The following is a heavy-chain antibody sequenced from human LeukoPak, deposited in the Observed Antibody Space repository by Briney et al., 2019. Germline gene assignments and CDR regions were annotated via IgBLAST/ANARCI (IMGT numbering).Heavy chain of an antibody. CDR2: ISYDGSNK. Sequence: PGGSLRLSCAASRFTFSSYAMHRVRQAPGKGLEWVAVISYDGSNKYYADSVKGRFTISRDNSKNTLYLQMNSLGAEDTAVYYCASEMATIPHWGQGTLVTVSS. V-gene: IGHV3-30-3*01. D-gene: IGHD5-24*01. J-gene: IGHJ1*01. CDR3: ASEMATIPH. CDR1: RFTFSSYA.